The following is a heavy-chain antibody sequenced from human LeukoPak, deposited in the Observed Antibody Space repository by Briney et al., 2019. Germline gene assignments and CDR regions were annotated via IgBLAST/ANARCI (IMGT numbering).Heavy chain of an antibody. V-gene: IGHV4-39*01. D-gene: IGHD1-26*01. CDR1: GGSISSSSYY. CDR3: AGHKGGGWERPDAFDI. Sequence: KPSETLSLTCTVSGGSISSSSYYWGWIRQPPGKGLEWIGSIYYSGSTYYNPSLKSRVTISVDTSKNQFSLKLSSVTAADTAVYYGAGHKGGGWERPDAFDIWGQGTMVTVSS. CDR2: IYYSGST. J-gene: IGHJ3*02.